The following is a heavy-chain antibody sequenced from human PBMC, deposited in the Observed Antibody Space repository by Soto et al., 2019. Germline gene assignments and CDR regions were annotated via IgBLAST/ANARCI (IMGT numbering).Heavy chain of an antibody. D-gene: IGHD3-16*01. CDR1: GFTFSSYS. CDR3: TTSGENRIYYYYYMDV. J-gene: IGHJ6*03. V-gene: IGHV3-21*01. Sequence: PGGSLRLSCAASGFTFSSYSMNWVRQAPGKGLEWVSSISSSSSYIYYADSVKGRFTISRDNAKNSLYLQMNSLRAEDTAVYYCTTSGENRIYYYYYMDVWGKGTTVTAP. CDR2: ISSSSSYI.